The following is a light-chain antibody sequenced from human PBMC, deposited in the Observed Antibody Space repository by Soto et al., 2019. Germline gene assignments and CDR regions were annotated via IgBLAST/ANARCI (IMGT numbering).Light chain of an antibody. Sequence: QSVLTQPPSVSGAPDQRVTISCTGSSSNIGADFDVHWYQQIPGTAPKLLIFGSEYRPSGIPDRFSGSKSGTSASLAITGLQAEDEADYYCQSYDNSLSGSRVFGGGTKLTVL. V-gene: IGLV1-40*01. CDR1: SSNIGADFD. J-gene: IGLJ3*02. CDR3: QSYDNSLSGSRV. CDR2: GSE.